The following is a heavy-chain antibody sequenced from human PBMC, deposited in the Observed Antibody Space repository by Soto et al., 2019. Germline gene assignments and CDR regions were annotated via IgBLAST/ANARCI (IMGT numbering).Heavy chain of an antibody. D-gene: IGHD3-22*01. CDR2: ISYDGNNK. J-gene: IGHJ6*02. Sequence: VQLLESGGGLVQPGGSLRLSCAASGFTFRNNGMHWVRQVPGKGLEWVAVISYDGNNKYYADSVKGRFTISRDISKNTVYLQMNNLRTEDTAMYYCAKGGSGNYLTYYYYYGMDVWGLGTTVTVSS. CDR3: AKGGSGNYLTYYYYYGMDV. V-gene: IGHV3-30*18. CDR1: GFTFRNNG.